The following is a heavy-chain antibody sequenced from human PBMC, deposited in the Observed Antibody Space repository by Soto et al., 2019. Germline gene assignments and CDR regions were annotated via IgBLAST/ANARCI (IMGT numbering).Heavy chain of an antibody. J-gene: IGHJ4*02. CDR2: ISHDGTNR. CDR3: ARSSGVPTPDFDY. Sequence: GGSLRLSCAASGFAFNIYAIHWVRQAPGKGLEWVAVISHDGTNRYYTDSVRGRFTISRDNSKNTVYLEMDSLGADDTAVYYCARSSGVPTPDFDYWGQGTLVTVSS. V-gene: IGHV3-30-3*01. CDR1: GFAFNIYA. D-gene: IGHD3-3*01.